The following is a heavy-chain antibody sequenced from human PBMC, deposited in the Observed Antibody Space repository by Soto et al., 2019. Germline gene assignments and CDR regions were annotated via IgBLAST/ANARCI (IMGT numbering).Heavy chain of an antibody. CDR2: IGGDGEST. Sequence: GGSLRLSCAASGFTFSRYAMSWVRQIPGKGLECVSAIGGDGESTHYADSVKGRFTISRDNSKNTLYLQLNSLRVEDTAVYYCVQSRCGGDCLTFYSSHAYYGLDVWGQGTTVTVSS. CDR3: VQSRCGGDCLTFYSSHAYYGLDV. J-gene: IGHJ6*02. V-gene: IGHV3-23*01. CDR1: GFTFSRYA. D-gene: IGHD2-21*02.